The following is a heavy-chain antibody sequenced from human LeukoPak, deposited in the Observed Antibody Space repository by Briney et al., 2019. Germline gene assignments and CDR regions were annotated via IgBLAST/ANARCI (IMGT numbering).Heavy chain of an antibody. V-gene: IGHV1-18*01. CDR2: ISAYNGNT. J-gene: IGHJ5*02. CDR3: ARRSSAGNWFDP. CDR1: GYTFTSYG. Sequence: ASVTVSCKASGYTFTSYGISWVRPPPGQGLEWMGWISAYNGNTNYAQKLQGRVTMTTDTPTSTAYMELRSLRSDDTAVYYCARRSSAGNWFDPWGQGTLVTVSS. D-gene: IGHD1-26*01.